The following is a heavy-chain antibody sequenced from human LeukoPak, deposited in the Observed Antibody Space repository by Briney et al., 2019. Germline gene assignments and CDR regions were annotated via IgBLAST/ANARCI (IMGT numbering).Heavy chain of an antibody. CDR2: ISYDGTDT. CDR1: GFTFTTYS. Sequence: GGSLRLSCAASGFTFTTYSMHWVRQAPGMGLECVALISYDGTDTYYADSVKGRFTVSRDISTNTLYLQMNSLRAEDTAVYSCARAPSMLQGVDIVWGWYFDLWGRGTLVTVSS. J-gene: IGHJ2*01. D-gene: IGHD3-10*01. V-gene: IGHV3-30*04. CDR3: ARAPSMLQGVDIVWGWYFDL.